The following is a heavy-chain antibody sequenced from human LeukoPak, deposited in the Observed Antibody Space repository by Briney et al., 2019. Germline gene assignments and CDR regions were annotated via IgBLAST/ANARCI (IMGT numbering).Heavy chain of an antibody. D-gene: IGHD2-15*01. CDR1: GFTFSSYG. CDR2: IRYDGSNK. CDR3: AKDPYCSGGSCYWGWFDP. V-gene: IGHV3-30*02. J-gene: IGHJ5*02. Sequence: GGSLRLSCAASGFTFSSYGMHWVRQAPGKGLEWVAFIRYDGSNKYYADSVKGRFTISRDNSKNTLYLQMNSLRAEDTAVYYCAKDPYCSGGSCYWGWFDPWGQGTLVTVSS.